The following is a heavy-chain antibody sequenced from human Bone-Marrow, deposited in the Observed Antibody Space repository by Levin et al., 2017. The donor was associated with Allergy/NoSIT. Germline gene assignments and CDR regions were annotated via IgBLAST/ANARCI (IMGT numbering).Heavy chain of an antibody. CDR3: ARNPTYGDYPQYYFDY. Sequence: SETLSLTCTVSGGSISSSSYYWGWIRQPPGKGLEWIGSIYYSGSTYYNPSLKSRVTISVDTSKNQFSLKLSSVTAADTAVYYCARNPTYGDYPQYYFDYWGQGTLVTVSS. CDR1: GGSISSSSYY. J-gene: IGHJ4*02. V-gene: IGHV4-39*01. CDR2: IYYSGST. D-gene: IGHD4-17*01.